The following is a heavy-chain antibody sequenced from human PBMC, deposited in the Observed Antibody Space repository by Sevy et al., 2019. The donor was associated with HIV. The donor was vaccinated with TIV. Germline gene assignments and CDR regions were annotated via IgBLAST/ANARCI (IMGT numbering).Heavy chain of an antibody. D-gene: IGHD1-26*01. Sequence: GESLKISCAASGFTFSSYAMSWVRQAPGKGLEWVSAISGSGGSTYYADSVKGRFTISRDNSKNTRYLQMNSLRAEDTAVYYCAKDRVGRLRIGATVESGVGAFDIWGQGTMVTVSS. J-gene: IGHJ3*02. CDR1: GFTFSSYA. CDR2: ISGSGGST. CDR3: AKDRVGRLRIGATVESGVGAFDI. V-gene: IGHV3-23*01.